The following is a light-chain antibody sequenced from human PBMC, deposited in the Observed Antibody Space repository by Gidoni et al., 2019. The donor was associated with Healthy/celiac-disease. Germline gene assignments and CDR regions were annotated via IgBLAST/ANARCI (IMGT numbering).Light chain of an antibody. V-gene: IGKV1-33*01. CDR3: QQYDNTPI. CDR1: QDISNY. Sequence: DIQMTQSPSSLSASVGDRVTITCQASQDISNYLNWYQQKPGKAPKLLIYDASNLETGVPSRFSGSGSGTDFTFTISSLQPEDIATYYCQQYDNTPIFGPGTKVEIK. CDR2: DAS. J-gene: IGKJ3*01.